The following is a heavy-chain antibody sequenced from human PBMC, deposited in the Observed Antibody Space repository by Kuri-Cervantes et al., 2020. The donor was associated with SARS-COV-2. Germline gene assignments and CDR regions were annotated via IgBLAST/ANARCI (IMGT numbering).Heavy chain of an antibody. Sequence: GESLKISCAASGFTFSDYYMSWIRQAPGKGLEWVANIKQDGSEKYYVDSVKGRFTISRDNAKNSLYLQMNSLRAEDTAVYYCARDQGWLDPWWFDPWGQGTLVTVSS. CDR2: IKQDGSEK. CDR1: GFTFSDYY. V-gene: IGHV3-7*01. CDR3: ARDQGWLDPWWFDP. J-gene: IGHJ5*02. D-gene: IGHD6-19*01.